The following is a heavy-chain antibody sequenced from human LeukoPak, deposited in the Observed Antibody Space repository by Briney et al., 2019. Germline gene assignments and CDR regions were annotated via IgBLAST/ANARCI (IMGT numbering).Heavy chain of an antibody. Sequence: SETLSLTCTVSGGSISSYYWSWIRQPPGKGLEWIGYIYYSGSTNYNPSLKSRVTISVDTSKNQFSLKLSSVTAADTAVYYGARAQYSSSSDGAYYYYGMDVWGQGTTVTVSS. CDR2: IYYSGST. CDR1: GGSISSYY. J-gene: IGHJ6*02. V-gene: IGHV4-59*01. CDR3: ARAQYSSSSDGAYYYYGMDV. D-gene: IGHD6-13*01.